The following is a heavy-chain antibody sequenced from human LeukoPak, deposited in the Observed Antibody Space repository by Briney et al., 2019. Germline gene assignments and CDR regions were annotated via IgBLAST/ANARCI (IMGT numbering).Heavy chain of an antibody. CDR2: IKQDGIEK. V-gene: IGHV3-7*01. Sequence: GSLRLSCAASGFTFSSYWMDWVRQVPGKGLEWVANIKQDGIEKYFVGSVKGRFAISRDNAKNSLYLQMNSLRVEDTAVYYCAGDPILRFLEWTPYFDLWGRGTLVTVSS. CDR1: GFTFSSYW. D-gene: IGHD3-3*01. J-gene: IGHJ2*01. CDR3: AGDPILRFLEWTPYFDL.